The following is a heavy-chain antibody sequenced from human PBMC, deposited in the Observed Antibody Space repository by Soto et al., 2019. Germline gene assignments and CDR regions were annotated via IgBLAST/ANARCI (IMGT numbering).Heavy chain of an antibody. D-gene: IGHD2-2*03. J-gene: IGHJ6*02. Sequence: EVQVVESGGGLVQPGGSLRLSCAASGFTFSRYGMNWVRQAPGKGPEWVAYISSSSSTIYYADSVKGRFTISRDNAKNSLYLQMNSLRDEGTAVYYCARDGYCVSTTCYFLPDVWGQGTTVTVSS. CDR3: ARDGYCVSTTCYFLPDV. V-gene: IGHV3-48*02. CDR1: GFTFSRYG. CDR2: ISSSSSTI.